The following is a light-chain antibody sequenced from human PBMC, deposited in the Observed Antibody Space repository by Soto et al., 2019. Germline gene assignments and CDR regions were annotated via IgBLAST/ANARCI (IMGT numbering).Light chain of an antibody. J-gene: IGKJ4*01. Sequence: DIVMTQSPLSLPVTPGEPASISCRSSQSLLHSNGYNYLDWYLQKPGQSPQLLIYLGSNRASGVPDRFSGSGSGTDFTLKISRVEAEDVGVYYCMQALQTPTFGGGXKVXX. CDR2: LGS. V-gene: IGKV2-28*01. CDR1: QSLLHSNGYNY. CDR3: MQALQTPT.